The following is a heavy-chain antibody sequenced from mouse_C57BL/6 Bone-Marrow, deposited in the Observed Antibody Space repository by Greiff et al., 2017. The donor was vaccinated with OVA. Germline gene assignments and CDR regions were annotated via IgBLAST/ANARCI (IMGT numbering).Heavy chain of an antibody. D-gene: IGHD1-1*01. Sequence: VQLQQSGTELVKPGASVKLSCKASGYTFTSYWMHWVKQRPGQGLEWIGNINPSNGGTNYNEKFKSKATLTVDKSSSTAYMQLSSLTSEDSAVYYCARWGYYGSSYYAMDYWGQGTSVTVSS. CDR3: ARWGYYGSSYYAMDY. V-gene: IGHV1-53*01. CDR2: INPSNGGT. CDR1: GYTFTSYW. J-gene: IGHJ4*01.